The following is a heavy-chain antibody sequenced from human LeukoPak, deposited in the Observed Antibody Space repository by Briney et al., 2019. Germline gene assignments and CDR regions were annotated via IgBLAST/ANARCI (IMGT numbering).Heavy chain of an antibody. Sequence: GGSLTLSCAASGFTFDDYAMHWVRHAPGKGLEWVSGISWNSGSIGYADSVKGRFTISRDNAKNSLYLQMNSLRAEDTALYYCAKEPRGAIYYYGMDVWGQGTTVTVSS. CDR3: AKEPRGAIYYYGMDV. V-gene: IGHV3-9*01. D-gene: IGHD1-26*01. CDR2: ISWNSGSI. J-gene: IGHJ6*02. CDR1: GFTFDDYA.